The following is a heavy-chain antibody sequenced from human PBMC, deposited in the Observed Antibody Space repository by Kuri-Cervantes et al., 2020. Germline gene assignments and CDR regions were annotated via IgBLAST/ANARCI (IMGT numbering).Heavy chain of an antibody. J-gene: IGHJ4*02. CDR3: ARVLESWYLDY. CDR1: GFTFSSYS. Sequence: GESLKISCAASGFTFSSYSMNWIRQAPGKGLEWVSYISSSGSTIYYADSVKGRFTISRDNAKNSLYLQMNSLRAEDTAVYYCARVLESWYLDYWGQGTLVTVSS. CDR2: ISSSGSTI. D-gene: IGHD5-24*01. V-gene: IGHV3-48*04.